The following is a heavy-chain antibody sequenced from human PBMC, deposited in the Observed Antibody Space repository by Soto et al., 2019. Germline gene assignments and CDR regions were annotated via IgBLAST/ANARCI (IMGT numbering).Heavy chain of an antibody. Sequence: KSGPTVVNPTQTLTLTCTFSGFSLGTSGMCVSWIRPPPGKALEWLALIDWDDDKYYSTSLKTRLTISKDTSKNQVVLTMTNMDPVDTATYYCARSKYYYDSSGPSDAFDIWGQGTMVTVSS. CDR1: GFSLGTSGMC. D-gene: IGHD3-22*01. J-gene: IGHJ3*02. CDR2: IDWDDDK. CDR3: ARSKYYYDSSGPSDAFDI. V-gene: IGHV2-70*01.